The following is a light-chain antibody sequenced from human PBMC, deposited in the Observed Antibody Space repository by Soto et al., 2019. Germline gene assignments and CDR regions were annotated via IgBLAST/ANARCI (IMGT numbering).Light chain of an antibody. CDR3: QQYYIPPIT. J-gene: IGKJ5*01. CDR2: WAS. V-gene: IGKV4-1*01. Sequence: DIVMTQSPDSLAVSLGERATINCKSSQSVLYSSNNKSYLAWYQQKPGQPPNLLIYWASTRVSGVPDRFSGSGSGTHFSLTISSLQAEDVAAYYCQQYYIPPITFAQGTRLEIK. CDR1: QSVLYSSNNKSY.